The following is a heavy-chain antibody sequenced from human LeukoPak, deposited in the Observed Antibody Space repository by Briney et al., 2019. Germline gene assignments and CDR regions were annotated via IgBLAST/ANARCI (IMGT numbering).Heavy chain of an antibody. CDR2: INPNSGGT. V-gene: IGHV1-2*02. J-gene: IGHJ4*02. CDR3: ARGGDYGDIANDY. CDR1: GYTFTGYY. D-gene: IGHD4-17*01. Sequence: ASVKVSCKASGYTFTGYYMHWARQAPGQGLEWMGWINPNSGGTNYAQKFQGRVTMTRDTSISTAYMELSRLRSDDTAVYYCARGGDYGDIANDYWGQGTLVTVSS.